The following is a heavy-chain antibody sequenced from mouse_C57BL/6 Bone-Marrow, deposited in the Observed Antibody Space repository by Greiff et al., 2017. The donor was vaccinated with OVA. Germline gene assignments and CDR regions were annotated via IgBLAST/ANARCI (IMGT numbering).Heavy chain of an antibody. J-gene: IGHJ2*01. Sequence: VQLQQSGAELVRPGASVKISCKASGYSFTGYYMNWVKQSPEKSLEWIGEINPSTGGTTYNQKFKAKATLTVDKSSSTAYMQLKSLTSEDSAVYYCARSQLGSYYFDYWGQGTTLTVSS. CDR2: INPSTGGT. D-gene: IGHD4-1*02. V-gene: IGHV1-42*01. CDR1: GYSFTGYY. CDR3: ARSQLGSYYFDY.